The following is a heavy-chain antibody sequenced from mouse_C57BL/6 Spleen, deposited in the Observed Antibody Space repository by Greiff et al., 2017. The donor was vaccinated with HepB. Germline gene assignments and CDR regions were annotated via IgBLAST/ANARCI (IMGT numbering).Heavy chain of an antibody. CDR1: GYTFTDYY. J-gene: IGHJ2*01. CDR3: ARSATMVTGDYFDY. V-gene: IGHV1-19*01. Sequence: VQLKQSGPVLVKPGASVKMSCKASGYTFTDYYMNWVKQSHGKSLEWIGVINPYNGGTSYNQKFKGKATLTVDKSSSTAYMELNSLTSEDSAVYYCARSATMVTGDYFDYWGQGTTLTVSS. CDR2: INPYNGGT. D-gene: IGHD2-2*01.